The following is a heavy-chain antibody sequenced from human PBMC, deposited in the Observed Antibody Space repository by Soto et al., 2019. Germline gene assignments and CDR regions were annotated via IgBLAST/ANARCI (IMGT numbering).Heavy chain of an antibody. CDR1: EFTVSNTY. J-gene: IGHJ5*02. D-gene: IGHD2-2*01. V-gene: IGHV3-53*01. Sequence: HPGGSLRLSCAASEFTVSNTYMTWVRQPPGKGLECVSVIYTAGGTNYADSVKGRFIISRDNSKNTLYLQMNSLRAEDTAVYYCARALPVAKGGFDPWGQGTLVTVSS. CDR2: IYTAGGT. CDR3: ARALPVAKGGFDP.